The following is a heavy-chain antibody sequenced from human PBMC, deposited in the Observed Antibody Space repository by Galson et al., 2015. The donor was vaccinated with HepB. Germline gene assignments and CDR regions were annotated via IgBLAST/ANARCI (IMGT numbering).Heavy chain of an antibody. D-gene: IGHD6-19*01. Sequence: SLRLSCAASGFTVSSNHMSWVRQAPGKGLEWVSVIYSGGSTYYADSVKGRSTISRDNSKNTLYLQMNSLRAEDTAVYYCARDIGRGYSSGWYDGLPFDIWGQGTMVTVSS. CDR2: IYSGGST. V-gene: IGHV3-53*05. CDR3: ARDIGRGYSSGWYDGLPFDI. CDR1: GFTVSSNH. J-gene: IGHJ3*02.